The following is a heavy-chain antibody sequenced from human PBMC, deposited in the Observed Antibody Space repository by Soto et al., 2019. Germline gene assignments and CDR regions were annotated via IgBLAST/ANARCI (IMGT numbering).Heavy chain of an antibody. CDR1: GGTFSSYT. Sequence: QVQLVQSGAEVKKPGSSVTVSCKASGGTFSSYTISWVRQAPGQGLEWMGGIIPIFGTANYAQKFPGRVTITADESTSTAYMELSSLRSEDTAVYYCARGNHRWLQLWYFDLWGRGTLVTVSS. J-gene: IGHJ2*01. D-gene: IGHD5-12*01. V-gene: IGHV1-69*12. CDR3: ARGNHRWLQLWYFDL. CDR2: IIPIFGTA.